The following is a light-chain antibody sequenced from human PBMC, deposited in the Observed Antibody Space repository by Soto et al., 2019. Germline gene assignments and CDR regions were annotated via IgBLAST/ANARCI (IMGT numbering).Light chain of an antibody. CDR1: QSVSSSY. CDR2: GAS. J-gene: IGKJ1*01. CDR3: QQYSSSPWT. V-gene: IGKV3-20*01. Sequence: EIVLTQSPGTLSLSPGERATLSCRASQSVSSSYLAWYQQKPGQAPRLLIYGASSRATGIPDRFSGSGSGTEFTLTISRLEPEDVAVYYCQQYSSSPWTFGQGTKTEIK.